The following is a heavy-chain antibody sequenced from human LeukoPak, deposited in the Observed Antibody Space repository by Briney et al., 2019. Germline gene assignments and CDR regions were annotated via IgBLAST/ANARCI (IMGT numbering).Heavy chain of an antibody. Sequence: SQTLSLTCAISGDSVSSNSVTWNWIRQPPSRGLEWLGRTYYRSTWYNDYAVSVRGRITVNPDTSKNQFSLHLNSVTPEDTAVYYCARRLTQYDCFDPWGQGILVTVSS. J-gene: IGHJ5*02. CDR3: ARRLTQYDCFDP. CDR2: TYYRSTWYN. V-gene: IGHV6-1*01. CDR1: GDSVSSNSVT. D-gene: IGHD2-2*01.